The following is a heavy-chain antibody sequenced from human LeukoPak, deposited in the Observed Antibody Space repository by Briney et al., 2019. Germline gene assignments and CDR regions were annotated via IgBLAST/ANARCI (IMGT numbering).Heavy chain of an antibody. J-gene: IGHJ4*02. Sequence: GGSLRLSCAASGFTFSDYYMSWIRQAPGKGLEWVSYISSSGSTIYYADSVKGRFTISRDNAKNSLYLQMNSLRAEDTAVYYCTRGVGEVREDYGDYGVDYWGQGTLVTVSS. V-gene: IGHV3-11*01. CDR3: TRGVGEVREDYGDYGVDY. CDR2: ISSSGSTI. D-gene: IGHD4-17*01. CDR1: GFTFSDYY.